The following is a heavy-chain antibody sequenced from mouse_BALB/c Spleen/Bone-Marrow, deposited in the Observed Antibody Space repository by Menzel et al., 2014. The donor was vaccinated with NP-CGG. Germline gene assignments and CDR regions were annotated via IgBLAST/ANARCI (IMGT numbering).Heavy chain of an antibody. V-gene: IGHV1S34*01. J-gene: IGHJ3*01. Sequence: LVKTGASVKISCKASGYSFXGYYMHWVKQSHGKSLEWIGYISCYNGATSYNQKFKGKATFTVDTSSSTAYMQFNSLTSEDSAVYYCARREQTDSSGPWVAYWGQGTLVTVSA. CDR1: GYSFXGYY. D-gene: IGHD3-2*01. CDR2: ISCYNGAT. CDR3: ARREQTDSSGPWVAY.